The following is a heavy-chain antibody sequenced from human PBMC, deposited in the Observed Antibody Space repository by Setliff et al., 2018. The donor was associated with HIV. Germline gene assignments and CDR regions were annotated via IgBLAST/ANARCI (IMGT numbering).Heavy chain of an antibody. Sequence: GGSLRLSCAASGFTFSNSWMTWVRQAPGKGLEWVANIKKDGSDKFYVDPVKGRFAISRDNAKNSLNLEMNSLRAEDTAIYYCASSRPPDDSSGYLDHWGQGTLVTVFS. D-gene: IGHD3-22*01. CDR1: GFTFSNSW. CDR3: ASSRPPDDSSGYLDH. CDR2: IKKDGSDK. J-gene: IGHJ4*01. V-gene: IGHV3-7*03.